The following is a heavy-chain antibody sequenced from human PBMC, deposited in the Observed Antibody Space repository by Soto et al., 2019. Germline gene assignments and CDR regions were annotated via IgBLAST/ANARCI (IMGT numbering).Heavy chain of an antibody. Sequence: PGGSLRLSCAASGFTFSSYWMHWVRQAPGKGLVWVSRINSDGSSTSYADSVKGRFTISRDNAKNTLYLQMNSLRAEDTAVYYCASFLPTTGTTGIDYWGQGTLVTVSS. CDR1: GFTFSSYW. D-gene: IGHD1-7*01. J-gene: IGHJ4*02. CDR2: INSDGSST. V-gene: IGHV3-74*01. CDR3: ASFLPTTGTTGIDY.